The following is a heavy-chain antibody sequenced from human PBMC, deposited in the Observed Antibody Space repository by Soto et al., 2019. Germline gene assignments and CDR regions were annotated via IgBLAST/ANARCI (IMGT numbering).Heavy chain of an antibody. CDR3: ARRARGSGARDY. J-gene: IGHJ4*01. CDR1: GYRFTNYW. D-gene: IGHD2-15*01. CDR2: TYPGDSDT. Sequence: PAASLKISCKGSGYRFTNYWIGRVRQMPGKGLEWMGITYPGDSDTRYSPSFQGQVTISADKSINTAYLQRSSLKASDTAIYFFARRARGSGARDYCAQGSQVTVSA. V-gene: IGHV5-51*01.